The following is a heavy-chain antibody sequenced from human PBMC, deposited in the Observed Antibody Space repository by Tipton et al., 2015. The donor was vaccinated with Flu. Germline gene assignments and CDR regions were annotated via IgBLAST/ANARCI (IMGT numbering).Heavy chain of an antibody. CDR1: GGSFSGYY. J-gene: IGHJ6*02. V-gene: IGHV4-34*01. D-gene: IGHD2-2*01. CDR2: INHSGST. Sequence: GLVKPSETLSLTCAVYGGSFSGYYWSWIRQPPGKGLEWIGEINHSGSTNYNPSLKSRVTISVDTSKNQFSLKLSSVTAADTAVYYCASPGVGTSSRGMDVWGQGTTVTVSS. CDR3: ASPGVGTSSRGMDV.